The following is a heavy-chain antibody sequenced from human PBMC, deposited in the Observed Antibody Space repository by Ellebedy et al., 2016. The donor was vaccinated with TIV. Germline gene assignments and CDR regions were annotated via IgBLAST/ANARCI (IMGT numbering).Heavy chain of an antibody. D-gene: IGHD2-15*01. CDR1: GFTFSSYA. J-gene: IGHJ6*03. V-gene: IGHV3-23*01. CDR3: AKGSYCSGGSCYYYYYMDV. CDR2: ISGSGGST. Sequence: GGSLRLXXAASGFTFSSYAMSWVRQAPGKGLEWVSAISGSGGSTYYADSVKGRFTISRDNPKNTLYLQMNSLRAEDTAVYYCAKGSYCSGGSCYYYYYMDVWGKGTTVTVSS.